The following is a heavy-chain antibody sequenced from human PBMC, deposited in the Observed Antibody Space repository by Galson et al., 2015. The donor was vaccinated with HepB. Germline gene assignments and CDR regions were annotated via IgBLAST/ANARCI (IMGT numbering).Heavy chain of an antibody. J-gene: IGHJ5*02. CDR3: ARGRGCGGDCSNLGWFDP. D-gene: IGHD2-21*02. CDR2: IIPIFGTA. V-gene: IGHV1-69*13. CDR1: GGTFSSYA. Sequence: SVKVSCKASGGTFSSYAISWVRQAPGQGLEWMGGIIPIFGTANYAQKFQGRVTITADESTSTAYMELSSLRSEDTAVYYCARGRGCGGDCSNLGWFDPWGQGTLVTVSS.